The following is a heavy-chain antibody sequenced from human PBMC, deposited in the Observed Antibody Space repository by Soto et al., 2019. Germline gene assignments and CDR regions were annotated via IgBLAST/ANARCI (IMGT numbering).Heavy chain of an antibody. D-gene: IGHD3-3*01. V-gene: IGHV4-31*03. Sequence: SETLSLTCTVSGGSISSGGYYWSWIRQHPGKGLEWIGYIYYSGSTYYNPSLKSRVTISVDTSKNQFSLKLSSVTAADTAVYYCARGRFLGWFHWFDPWGQGTLVTVSS. J-gene: IGHJ5*02. CDR2: IYYSGST. CDR1: GGSISSGGYY. CDR3: ARGRFLGWFHWFDP.